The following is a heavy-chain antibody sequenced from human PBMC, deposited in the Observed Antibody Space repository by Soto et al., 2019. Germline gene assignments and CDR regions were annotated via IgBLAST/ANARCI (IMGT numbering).Heavy chain of an antibody. Sequence: ASVKVYCKASGYTFTGYYMHWVRQAPGQGLEWMGWINPNSGGTNYAQKFQGWVTMTRDTSISTAYMELSRLRSDDTAVYYCARDRRVAAAGNDAFDIWGQGTMVTVSS. CDR1: GYTFTGYY. D-gene: IGHD6-13*01. CDR3: ARDRRVAAAGNDAFDI. J-gene: IGHJ3*02. CDR2: INPNSGGT. V-gene: IGHV1-2*04.